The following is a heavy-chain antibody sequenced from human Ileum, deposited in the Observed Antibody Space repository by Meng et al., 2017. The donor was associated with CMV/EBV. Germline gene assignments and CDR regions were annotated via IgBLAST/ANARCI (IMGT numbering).Heavy chain of an antibody. CDR2: IRYDESNK. V-gene: IGHV3-30*02. CDR3: ARDQTESGDLFDP. Sequence: ASGFTFSDLDMQWVGQALVRELKWVGLIRYDESNKYYRDSVKGRFTISRDNSRDTLYLQMSSLRVEDTAVYYCARDQTESGDLFDPWGQGTLVTVSS. J-gene: IGHJ5*02. CDR1: GFTFSDLD. D-gene: IGHD2-21*01.